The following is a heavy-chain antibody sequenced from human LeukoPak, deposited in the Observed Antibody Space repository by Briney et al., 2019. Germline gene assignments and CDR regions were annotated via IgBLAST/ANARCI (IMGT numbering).Heavy chain of an antibody. J-gene: IGHJ4*02. CDR2: ISSSSSYI. V-gene: IGHV3-21*01. Sequence: GGSLRLSCAASGFTFSSYSMNWVRQAPGKGLEWVSSISSSSSYIYYADSVKGRFTISRDNAKNSLYLQMNSLRAEDTAVYYCARIRGTIVRETCDYWGQGTLVTVSS. CDR1: GFTFSSYS. CDR3: ARIRGTIVRETCDY. D-gene: IGHD3-10*01.